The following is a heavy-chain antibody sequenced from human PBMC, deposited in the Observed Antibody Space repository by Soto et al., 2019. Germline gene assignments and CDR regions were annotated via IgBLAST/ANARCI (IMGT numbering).Heavy chain of an antibody. CDR3: ARAGLLPGAIGVDWFDP. V-gene: IGHV1-18*01. CDR2: ISGYNGNT. Sequence: ASVKVSCKASGYTFSSSGISWVRQAPGQGLEWMGWISGYNGNTNYAQKLQGRVTMTTVTSTSTAYMELRSLRSDDTAVYYCARAGLLPGAIGVDWFDPWGQGTMVTVYS. CDR1: GYTFSSSG. D-gene: IGHD2-2*02. J-gene: IGHJ5*02.